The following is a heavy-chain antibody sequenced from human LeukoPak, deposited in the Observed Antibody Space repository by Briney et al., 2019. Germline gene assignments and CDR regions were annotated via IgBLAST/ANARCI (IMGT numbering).Heavy chain of an antibody. CDR3: GKRGLYYYGMDG. CDR2: FYYSGST. J-gene: IGHJ6*01. Sequence: ETSSLTCTVSGGSISSSSYYWGGIRQPPGKGLEWFWSFYYSGSTYYTPSQSIRVTISVDTSKNQFSLKMSSVTAADTAVYYCGKRGLYYYGMDGWGHGVTVSVSS. D-gene: IGHD3-10*01. V-gene: IGHV4-39*05. CDR1: GGSISSSSYY.